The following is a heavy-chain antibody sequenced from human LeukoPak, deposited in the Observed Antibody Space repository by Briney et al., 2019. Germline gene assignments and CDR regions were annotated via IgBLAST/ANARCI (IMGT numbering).Heavy chain of an antibody. Sequence: PGRSLRLSCAASGFTFDDSAMHWVRQAPGKGLEWVSGISWSSDNLGYADSVKGRFTISRDNAKKSLYLEMNGLRAEDTAMYYCVKDLGFGMIVPRGFHYWGQGTLVSVSS. V-gene: IGHV3-9*01. J-gene: IGHJ4*02. CDR2: ISWSSDNL. CDR3: VKDLGFGMIVPRGFHY. CDR1: GFTFDDSA. D-gene: IGHD3-22*01.